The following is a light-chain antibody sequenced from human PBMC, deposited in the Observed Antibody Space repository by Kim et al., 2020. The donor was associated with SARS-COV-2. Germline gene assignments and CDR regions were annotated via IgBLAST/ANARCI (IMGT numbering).Light chain of an antibody. CDR1: HSISSW. V-gene: IGKV1-5*03. Sequence: DIQMTQSPSTLSASVGDRVTITCRASHSISSWLAWYQQKPGKAPKLLIYKASSLESGVPSRFSGSGSGTEFTLTISSLQPDDFATYYCHQYNSYPITFGQGTRLEIK. J-gene: IGKJ5*01. CDR2: KAS. CDR3: HQYNSYPIT.